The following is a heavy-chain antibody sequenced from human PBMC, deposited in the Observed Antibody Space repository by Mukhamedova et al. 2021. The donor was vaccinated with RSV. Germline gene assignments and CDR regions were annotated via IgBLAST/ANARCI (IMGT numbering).Heavy chain of an antibody. V-gene: IGHV1-2*02. CDR2: NPNSGGT. J-gene: IGHJ6*02. Sequence: NPNSGGTNYAQKFQGRVTMTRDTSISTAYMELSRLRSDDTAVYYCAREYCGGDCRGRDGMDVWGQGTTVTVSS. D-gene: IGHD2-21*02. CDR3: AREYCGGDCRGRDGMDV.